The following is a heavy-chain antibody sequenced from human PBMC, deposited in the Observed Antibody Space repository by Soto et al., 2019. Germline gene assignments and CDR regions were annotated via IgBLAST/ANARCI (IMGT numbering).Heavy chain of an antibody. V-gene: IGHV3-23*01. J-gene: IGHJ5*02. CDR3: AQRPGKHFSYKAPGHP. CDR1: GFTFSDYA. CDR2: ITGSGGLT. Sequence: GGSLRLSCAVSGFTFSDYAMTWVRQAPGKGLEWVSGITGSGGLTYYADIVKGRFTVSRDNSKNTVYLQMSSLRAEETAVYYCAQRPGKHFSYKAPGHPWGQGSLVTVSS. D-gene: IGHD1-20*01.